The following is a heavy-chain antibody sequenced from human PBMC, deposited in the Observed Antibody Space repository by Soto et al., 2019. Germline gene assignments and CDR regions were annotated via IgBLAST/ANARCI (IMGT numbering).Heavy chain of an antibody. D-gene: IGHD6-19*01. Sequence: ASVKVSCKASGFTFTSSAVQWVRQARGQRLEWIGWIVVGSGNTNYAQKFQERVTITRDMSTSTAYMELSSLRSEDTAVYYCARVYSAAVAGISSYGMDVWGQGTTVTVSS. J-gene: IGHJ6*02. CDR2: IVVGSGNT. CDR1: GFTFTSSA. V-gene: IGHV1-58*01. CDR3: ARVYSAAVAGISSYGMDV.